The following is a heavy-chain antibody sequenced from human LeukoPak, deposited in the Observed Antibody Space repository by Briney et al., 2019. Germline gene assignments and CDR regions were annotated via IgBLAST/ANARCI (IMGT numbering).Heavy chain of an antibody. CDR2: IIPIFGTA. CDR3: ASQNPAAVAFDI. CDR1: GDTFTNYG. J-gene: IGHJ3*02. D-gene: IGHD2-15*01. Sequence: SVKVSCKASGDTFTNYGFSWVRQAPGQGLEWMGGIIPIFGTANYAQKFQGRVTITADVSTSTAYMELSSLRSEDTAVYYCASQNPAAVAFDIWGQGTMVTVSS. V-gene: IGHV1-69*13.